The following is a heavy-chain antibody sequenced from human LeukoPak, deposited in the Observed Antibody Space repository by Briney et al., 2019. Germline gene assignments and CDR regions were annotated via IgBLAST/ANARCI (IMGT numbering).Heavy chain of an antibody. CDR1: GGTFSSYA. Sequence: SVKVSCKASGGTFSSYAISCVRQAPGQGLEWMGRIIPILGIANYAQKFQGRVTITADKSTSTAYMELSSLRSEDTAVYYCATISYGGNSFSDAFDIWGQGTMVTVSS. CDR3: ATISYGGNSFSDAFDI. CDR2: IIPILGIA. D-gene: IGHD4-23*01. J-gene: IGHJ3*02. V-gene: IGHV1-69*04.